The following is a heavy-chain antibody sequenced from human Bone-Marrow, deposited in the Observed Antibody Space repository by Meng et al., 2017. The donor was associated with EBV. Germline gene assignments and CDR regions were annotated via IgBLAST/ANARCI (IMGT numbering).Heavy chain of an antibody. V-gene: IGHV1-2*02. J-gene: IGHJ4*02. CDR2: INPNSGGT. CDR3: AMGLATDFDY. CDR1: GYTFTGYY. D-gene: IGHD5-12*01. Sequence: VQLVRSRAEVKKTGASLKVSCNASGYTFTGYYIHWVRQAPGQGLEWVRWINPNSGGTNYAEKFQGRVTMTRDTSITTAFMELSSLKSDDTAVYYCAMGLATDFDYWGQGTLVTVSS.